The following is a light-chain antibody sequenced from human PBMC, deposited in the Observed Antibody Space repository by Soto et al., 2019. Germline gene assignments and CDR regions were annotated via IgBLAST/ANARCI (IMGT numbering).Light chain of an antibody. V-gene: IGLV1-40*01. CDR2: NND. Sequence: QSVLTQPPSVSGAPGQRVVISCAGTGSNIGAGYDVHWYQHLPGTAPKLLISNNDNRPSGVPDRFSGSKSGTSASLAITGLQAEDEADYYCQSYDSRLHVVFGGGTKLTVL. CDR1: GSNIGAGYD. J-gene: IGLJ2*01. CDR3: QSYDSRLHVV.